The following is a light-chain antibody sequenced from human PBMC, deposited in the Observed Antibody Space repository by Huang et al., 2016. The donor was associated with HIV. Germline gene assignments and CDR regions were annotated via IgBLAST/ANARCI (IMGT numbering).Light chain of an antibody. J-gene: IGKJ1*01. CDR2: VAS. V-gene: IGKV1-27*01. CDR1: QVIGNS. CDR3: QKYDSAPRT. Sequence: DIQMTQSPSSLSAFVGDTGTISCRASQVIGNSLAWYQQKPGRPPKLLIFVASTLQAGVPSRFSGSGSGTDFTLTISNRQTEDIATYYCQKYDSAPRTFGQGTRV.